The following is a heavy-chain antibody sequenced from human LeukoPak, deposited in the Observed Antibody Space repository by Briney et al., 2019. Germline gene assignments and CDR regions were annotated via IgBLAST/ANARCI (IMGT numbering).Heavy chain of an antibody. CDR3: AKADDFWSGYFDY. J-gene: IGHJ4*02. Sequence: SVKVSCKASGGTFSSYAISWVRQAPGQGLEWMGGIIPIFGTANYAQKFQGRVTITTDESTSTAHMELSSLRAEDTAVYYCAKADDFWSGYFDYWGQGTLVTVSS. CDR1: GGTFSSYA. D-gene: IGHD3-3*01. CDR2: IIPIFGTA. V-gene: IGHV1-69*05.